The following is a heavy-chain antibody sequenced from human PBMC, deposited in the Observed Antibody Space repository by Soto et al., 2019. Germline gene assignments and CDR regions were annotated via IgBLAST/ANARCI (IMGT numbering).Heavy chain of an antibody. J-gene: IGHJ3*02. CDR3: ARHRDRPVAFDI. V-gene: IGHV4-39*01. CDR1: GGSISSSSYY. CDR2: IYYSGST. D-gene: IGHD2-15*01. Sequence: QLQLQESGPGLVKPSETLSLTCTVSGGSISSSSYYWGWIRQPPGKGLEWIGSIYYSGSTYYNPSLKSRVTISVDTSKNQFSLKLSSVTAADTAVYYCARHRDRPVAFDIWGQGTMVTVSS.